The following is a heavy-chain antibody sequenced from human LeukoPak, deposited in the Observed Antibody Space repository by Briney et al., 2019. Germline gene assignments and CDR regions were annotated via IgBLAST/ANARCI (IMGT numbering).Heavy chain of an antibody. V-gene: IGHV1-18*01. J-gene: IGHJ4*02. Sequence: ASVKVSCKASGYTFTSYGISWVRQAPGQGLEWRGWISAYNGNTNYAQKLQGRVTMTTDTSTSTAYMELRSLRSDDTAVYYCARVGLGYCSSTSCYSAPIFDYWGQGTLVTVSS. D-gene: IGHD2-2*01. CDR2: ISAYNGNT. CDR3: ARVGLGYCSSTSCYSAPIFDY. CDR1: GYTFTSYG.